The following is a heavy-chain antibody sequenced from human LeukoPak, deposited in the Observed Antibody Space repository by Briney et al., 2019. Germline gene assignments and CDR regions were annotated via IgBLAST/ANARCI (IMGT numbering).Heavy chain of an antibody. CDR2: IWYDGSNK. CDR3: AKDLGIVGSAFDY. D-gene: IGHD3-22*01. J-gene: IGHJ4*02. V-gene: IGHV3-33*06. Sequence: QAGGSLRLSCAASGFTFSSYGMHWVRQAPGKGLEWVAVIWYDGSNKYYADSVKGRFTISRDNSKNTLYLQINSLRAEDTAVYYCAKDLGIVGSAFDYWGQGTLVTVSS. CDR1: GFTFSSYG.